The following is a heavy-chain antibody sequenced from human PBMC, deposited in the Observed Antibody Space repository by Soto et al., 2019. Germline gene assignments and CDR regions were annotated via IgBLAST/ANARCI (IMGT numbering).Heavy chain of an antibody. CDR3: AIHPSDFWFDP. J-gene: IGHJ5*02. V-gene: IGHV4-39*01. Sequence: QLQLQESGPGLVKPSETLSLTCSVSGGSISSSSYFWGWIRQPPGKGLEWIGSIYYSGSTYYNPSLKSRVTVSVDTSKNQCSLTLSSVTAADTAVYYCAIHPSDFWFDPWGQGTLVTVSS. D-gene: IGHD2-21*02. CDR2: IYYSGST. CDR1: GGSISSSSYF.